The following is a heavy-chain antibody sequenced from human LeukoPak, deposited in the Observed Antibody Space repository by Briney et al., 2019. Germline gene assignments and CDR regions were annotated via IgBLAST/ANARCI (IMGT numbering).Heavy chain of an antibody. D-gene: IGHD3-10*01. V-gene: IGHV4-31*03. CDR1: GGSISSGGYS. Sequence: SEILSLTCTVSGGSISSGGYSWSWIRQPPGKGLEWLGYIYYSGSTYYNPSLKSRVTISVDTSKNHFSLRLSSVTAADTAVYYCARSRFPYSSGSYFDYWGQGTLVTVSS. CDR3: ARSRFPYSSGSYFDY. J-gene: IGHJ4*02. CDR2: IYYSGST.